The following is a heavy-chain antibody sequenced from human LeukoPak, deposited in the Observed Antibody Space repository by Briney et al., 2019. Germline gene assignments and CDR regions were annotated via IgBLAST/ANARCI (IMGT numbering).Heavy chain of an antibody. J-gene: IGHJ4*02. V-gene: IGHV3-23*01. Sequence: PGGSLRLSCAASGFTFSSYAMSWVRQAPGKGLEWVSAISGSGLSTYYADSVKGRFTISRDNSKNTLYLQMNSLRAEDTAVYYCTRGRRATHDYWGQGTLVTVSS. CDR1: GFTFSSYA. D-gene: IGHD1-26*01. CDR2: ISGSGLST. CDR3: TRGRRATHDY.